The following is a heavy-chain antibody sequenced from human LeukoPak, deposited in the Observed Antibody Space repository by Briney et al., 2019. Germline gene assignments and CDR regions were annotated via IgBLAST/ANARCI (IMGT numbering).Heavy chain of an antibody. CDR3: AREPVRGGRSYYMDV. Sequence: GSLRLSCAASGFTFSCYSMNWVRQAPGKGLEWVSSISSSSSYIYYADSVKGRFTISRDNAKNSLYLQMNSLRAEDTAVYYCAREPVRGGRSYYMDVWGKGTTVTVSS. D-gene: IGHD3-10*01. J-gene: IGHJ6*03. CDR1: GFTFSCYS. V-gene: IGHV3-21*01. CDR2: ISSSSSYI.